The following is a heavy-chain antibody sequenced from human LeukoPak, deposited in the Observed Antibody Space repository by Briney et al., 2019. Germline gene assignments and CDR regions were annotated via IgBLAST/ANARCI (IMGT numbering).Heavy chain of an antibody. J-gene: IGHJ4*02. CDR1: GFIFSNYA. Sequence: GGSLRLSCAASGFIFSNYAMSWVRQAPGKGLEWVSVINNSGDRRFYADSVKGRFTISRDNSKNTLYLQMHSLRTEDTAVYYCARGWYNFDYWGQGTRVTVSS. CDR3: ARGWYNFDY. CDR2: INNSGDRR. V-gene: IGHV3-23*01. D-gene: IGHD6-19*01.